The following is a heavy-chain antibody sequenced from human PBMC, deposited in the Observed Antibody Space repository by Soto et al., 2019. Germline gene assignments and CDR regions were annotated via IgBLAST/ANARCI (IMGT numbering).Heavy chain of an antibody. J-gene: IGHJ6*03. V-gene: IGHV3-7*01. D-gene: IGHD6-13*01. CDR2: IKQDGSEK. Sequence: GGSLRLSCAASGFTFSSYWMSWVRQAPGKGLEWVANIKQDGSEKYYVDSVKGRFTISRDNAKNSLYLQMNSLRAEDTAVYYCARDESSSWSYYYYYMDVWGKGTTVTVSS. CDR3: ARDESSSWSYYYYYMDV. CDR1: GFTFSSYW.